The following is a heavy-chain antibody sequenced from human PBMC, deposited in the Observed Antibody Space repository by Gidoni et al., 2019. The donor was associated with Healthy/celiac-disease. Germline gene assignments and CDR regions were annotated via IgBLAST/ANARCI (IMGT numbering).Heavy chain of an antibody. V-gene: IGHV3-23*01. J-gene: IGHJ5*02. CDR3: AKGLGSSGSYLGWFDP. CDR1: GSTFSRYA. CDR2: ISGSGGST. D-gene: IGHD3-10*01. Sequence: EVQLLESGGGFVQPGGSLRLSWAASGSTFSRYAMSWVRQAPGKGLEWVSAISGSGGSTYYADSVKGRFTISRDNSKNTLYLQMNSLRAEDTAVYYCAKGLGSSGSYLGWFDPWGQGTLVTVSS.